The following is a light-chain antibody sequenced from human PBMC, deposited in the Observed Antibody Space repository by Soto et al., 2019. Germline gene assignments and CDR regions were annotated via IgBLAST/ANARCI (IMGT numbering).Light chain of an antibody. CDR1: SSDIGGYNS. Sequence: QSVLTQSPSASGSPGQSVTISCTGTSSDIGGYNSVSWYQQHPGKAPKVMIYDVTKRPSGVPDRFSGSKSGNTASLTVSAPQAEDEADYYCSSYTDRKNLVFGTGTKVTVL. CDR2: DVT. J-gene: IGLJ1*01. CDR3: SSYTDRKNLV. V-gene: IGLV2-8*01.